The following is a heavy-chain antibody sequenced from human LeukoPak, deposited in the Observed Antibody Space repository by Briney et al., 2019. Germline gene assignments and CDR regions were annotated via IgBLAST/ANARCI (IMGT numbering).Heavy chain of an antibody. CDR1: GFTFSGYA. J-gene: IGHJ5*02. CDR3: AKADGSWTYDP. V-gene: IGHV3-23*01. CDR2: ISASGGST. D-gene: IGHD5-24*01. Sequence: GGSLRLSCAASGFTFSGYAMSWVRQAPGKGLEWVSAISASGGSTHYADSVKGRFTISRDNSKNTLFLQMNSLRAEDTAVYYCAKADGSWTYDPWGQGTLVTVSS.